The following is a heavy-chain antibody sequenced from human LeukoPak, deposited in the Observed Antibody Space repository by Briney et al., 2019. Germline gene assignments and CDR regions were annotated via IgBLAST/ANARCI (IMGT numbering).Heavy chain of an antibody. D-gene: IGHD3-10*01. J-gene: IGHJ6*03. V-gene: IGHV4-59*08. CDR3: ARLGITMVRGVIIMYYYYYMDV. Sequence: PSETLSLTCTVSVGSISRYYWSWIREPPGEGPEWIGYIYYSGCSNYTPSLNIRVTISVDTSRNQFSLKLSSVTAADTAVYYCARLGITMVRGVIIMYYYYYMDVWGKGTTVTVSS. CDR1: VGSISRYY. CDR2: IYYSGCS.